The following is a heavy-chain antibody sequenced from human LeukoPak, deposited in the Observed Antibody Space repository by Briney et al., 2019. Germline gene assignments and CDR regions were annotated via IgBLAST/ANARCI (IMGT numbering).Heavy chain of an antibody. CDR1: GFTFSSYS. D-gene: IGHD6-13*01. V-gene: IGHV3-21*01. CDR2: ISSSSSYI. Sequence: KSGGSLRLSCAASGFTFSSYSMNWVRQAPGKGLEWVSSISSSSSYIYYADSVKGRFTISRDNAKNSLYLQMNSLRAEDTAVYYCARRVYSSSSFDYWGQGTPVTVSS. J-gene: IGHJ4*02. CDR3: ARRVYSSSSFDY.